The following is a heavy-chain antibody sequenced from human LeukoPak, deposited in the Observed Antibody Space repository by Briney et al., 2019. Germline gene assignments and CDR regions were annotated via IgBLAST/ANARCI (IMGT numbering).Heavy chain of an antibody. CDR2: ISGSGGST. Sequence: GGSLRLSCAASGFTFSSYAMGWVRQAPGKGLEWVSVISGSGGSTYYADSVKGRFTISRDNSKNTLYLQMNSLRAEDTAVYYCAKDGHSSSWFRAYLDYWGQGTLVTVSS. D-gene: IGHD6-13*01. CDR1: GFTFSSYA. CDR3: AKDGHSSSWFRAYLDY. V-gene: IGHV3-23*01. J-gene: IGHJ4*02.